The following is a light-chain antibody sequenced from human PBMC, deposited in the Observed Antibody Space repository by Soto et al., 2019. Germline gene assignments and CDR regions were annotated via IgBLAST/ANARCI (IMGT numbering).Light chain of an antibody. V-gene: IGKV1-5*01. CDR2: DAS. CDR1: QSISRG. J-gene: IGKJ1*01. CDR3: QQRSNWPWT. Sequence: DIQMTQSPSTLSSSVGDRVTLTCRASQSISRGLAWYQQKPGKAPNLLIYDASTLESGVPSRFSGSGSGADFTLTISSLEPEDFAVYYCQQRSNWPWTFGQGTKVDIK.